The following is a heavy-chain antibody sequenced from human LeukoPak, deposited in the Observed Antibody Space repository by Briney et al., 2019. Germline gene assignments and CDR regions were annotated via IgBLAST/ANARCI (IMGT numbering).Heavy chain of an antibody. CDR1: GGSFSGYY. CDR2: INHSRST. V-gene: IGHV4-34*01. J-gene: IGHJ3*02. D-gene: IGHD4-23*01. CDR3: ARGRLPYGGKKAFDI. Sequence: KTSETLSLTCAVYGGSFSGYYWSWIRQPPGKGLEWIGEINHSRSTNYNPSLKSRVTISVDTSKNQFSLKLSSVTAADTAVYYCARGRLPYGGKKAFDIWGQGTMVTVSS.